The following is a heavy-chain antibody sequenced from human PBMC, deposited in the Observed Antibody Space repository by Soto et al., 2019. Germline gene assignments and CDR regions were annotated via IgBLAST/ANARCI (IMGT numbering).Heavy chain of an antibody. CDR2: ISGSGGST. V-gene: IGHV3-23*01. J-gene: IGHJ6*02. CDR1: GFTFSSYA. CDR3: ARGPPDTFAAPYYYYYGMDV. Sequence: EVQLLESGGGLVQPGGSLRLSCAASGFTFSSYAMSWVRQAPGKGLEWVSAISGSGGSTYYADSVKGRFTISRDNSKNTLYLQMNSLRAEDTAVYYCARGPPDTFAAPYYYYYGMDVWGQGTTVTVSS. D-gene: IGHD2-2*02.